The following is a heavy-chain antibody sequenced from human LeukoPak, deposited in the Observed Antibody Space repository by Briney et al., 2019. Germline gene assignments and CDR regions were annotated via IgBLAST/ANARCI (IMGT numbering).Heavy chain of an antibody. J-gene: IGHJ4*02. CDR3: ARDKVGGSMAGSNLDY. D-gene: IGHD6-19*01. Sequence: GGSLRLSCAASGFTFSSYWMSWVRQAPGKGLEWVANIKQDGSESRYVDSVKGRFTISRDNAKNSLYLQMNSLRGEDTAVYYCARDKVGGSMAGSNLDYWGQGNLVTVSS. CDR1: GFTFSSYW. CDR2: IKQDGSES. V-gene: IGHV3-7*01.